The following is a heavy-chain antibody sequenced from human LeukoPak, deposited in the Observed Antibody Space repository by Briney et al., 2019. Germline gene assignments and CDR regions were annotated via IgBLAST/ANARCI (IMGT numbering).Heavy chain of an antibody. J-gene: IGHJ4*02. CDR2: ISGSGGST. CDR1: GFTFSSYA. D-gene: IGHD2-2*01. V-gene: IGHV3-23*01. CDR3: AKRRSYCSSTSCLDHYFDY. Sequence: PGGSLRLSCAASGFTFSSYAMSWVRQAPGKGLEWVSAISGSGGSTYYADSVKGRFTISRDNSKNTLYLQMNSLRAEDTAVYYCAKRRSYCSSTSCLDHYFDYWGQGTLVTVSS.